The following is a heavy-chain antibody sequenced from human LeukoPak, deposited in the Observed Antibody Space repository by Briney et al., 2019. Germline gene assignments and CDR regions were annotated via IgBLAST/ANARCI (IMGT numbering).Heavy chain of an antibody. D-gene: IGHD2-2*02. Sequence: GESLKISCKGSGYSFTSYWIGWVRQMPGKGLEWMGIIYPGDSDTRYSPSFQGQVTISADKSISTAYLQWSSLEASDTAMYYCASSVYCSSTSCYNAFDLWGQGTMVTVSS. CDR1: GYSFTSYW. CDR2: IYPGDSDT. CDR3: ASSVYCSSTSCYNAFDL. V-gene: IGHV5-51*01. J-gene: IGHJ3*01.